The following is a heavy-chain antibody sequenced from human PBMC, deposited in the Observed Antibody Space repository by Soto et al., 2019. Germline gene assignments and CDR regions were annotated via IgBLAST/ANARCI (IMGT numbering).Heavy chain of an antibody. J-gene: IGHJ4*02. CDR1: GFTFSSYS. Sequence: EVQLVESGGGLVKPGGSLRLSCAASGFTFSSYSMNWVRQAPGKGLEWVSSISSSSSYIYYADSVKGRFTISRDNAKNSLYLQMNSLRAEDTAVCYCARLTDYDSSGYYCYWGQGTLVTVS. V-gene: IGHV3-21*06. CDR2: ISSSSSYI. CDR3: ARLTDYDSSGYYCY. D-gene: IGHD3-22*01.